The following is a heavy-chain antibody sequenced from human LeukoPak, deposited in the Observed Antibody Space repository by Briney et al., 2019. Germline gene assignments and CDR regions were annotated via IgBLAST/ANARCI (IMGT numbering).Heavy chain of an antibody. V-gene: IGHV1-69*05. CDR3: ALSAEKQLVYFDF. CDR2: IIPVFDTA. J-gene: IGHJ4*02. D-gene: IGHD6-13*01. Sequence: SVKVSCKASGDTFSNYDVTWVRQAPGQGLEWMGRIIPVFDTAKYAQNFRGRVTMTTDESSSTAYMELYSLRSEDTAVYYCALSAEKQLVYFDFWGQGTLVTVSS. CDR1: GDTFSNYD.